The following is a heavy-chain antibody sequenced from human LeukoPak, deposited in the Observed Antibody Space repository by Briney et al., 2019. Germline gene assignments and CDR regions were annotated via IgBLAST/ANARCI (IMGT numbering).Heavy chain of an antibody. CDR2: INPNSGGT. J-gene: IGHJ4*02. CDR3: ARDSHSFFYDSSGYYD. V-gene: IGHV1-2*02. CDR1: GYTFTKYY. D-gene: IGHD3-22*01. Sequence: GASVKVSCKGSGYTFTKYYIHWVRQAPRQGLEWMGWINPNSGGTKCAQKFQDRVTMTRDTSINTVYMELSRLRSDDTAVYYCARDSHSFFYDSSGYYDWGQGTLVTVFS.